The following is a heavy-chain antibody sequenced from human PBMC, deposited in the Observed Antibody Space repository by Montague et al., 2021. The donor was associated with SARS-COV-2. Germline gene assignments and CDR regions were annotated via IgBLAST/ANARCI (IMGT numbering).Heavy chain of an antibody. CDR2: ISATSRTI. V-gene: IGHV3-48*04. CDR1: GFTFSDYG. Sequence: SLRPSCAASGFTFSDYGINWVRQAPGMGLEWFSYISATSRTIYYSDSVKGRFTVSRDNAKNSLYLQMNSLRAEDTALYYCVRDPATGMDVWGLGTMVTVSS. CDR3: VRDPATGMDV. J-gene: IGHJ6*02.